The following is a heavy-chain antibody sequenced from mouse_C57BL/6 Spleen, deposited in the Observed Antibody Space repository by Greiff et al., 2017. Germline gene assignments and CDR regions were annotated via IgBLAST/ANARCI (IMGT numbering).Heavy chain of an antibody. Sequence: QVQLQQSGAELVRPGTSVKVSCKASGYAFTNYLIEWVKQRPGQGLEWIGVINPGSGGTHYNEKFKGKATLTADKYSSTAYMQLSSLTSEDSAVYFCARSDYDEGYWGQGTTLTVSS. D-gene: IGHD2-4*01. CDR1: GYAFTNYL. CDR2: INPGSGGT. CDR3: ARSDYDEGY. V-gene: IGHV1-54*01. J-gene: IGHJ2*01.